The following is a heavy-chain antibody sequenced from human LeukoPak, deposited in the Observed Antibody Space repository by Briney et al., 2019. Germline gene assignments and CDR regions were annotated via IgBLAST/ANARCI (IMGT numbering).Heavy chain of an antibody. CDR1: GGSISSYY. J-gene: IGHJ6*02. CDR2: ISDSGST. Sequence: PSETLSLTCTVSGGSISSYYWNWIRRPPGKGLEWLGYISDSGSTNYNPSLKSRVTMSVDMSKNQFSLRLTSVTAADTAVYYCARQKGYFDSSAYYAYYYGLDVWGRGTTVTVSS. D-gene: IGHD3-22*01. CDR3: ARQKGYFDSSAYYAYYYGLDV. V-gene: IGHV4-59*08.